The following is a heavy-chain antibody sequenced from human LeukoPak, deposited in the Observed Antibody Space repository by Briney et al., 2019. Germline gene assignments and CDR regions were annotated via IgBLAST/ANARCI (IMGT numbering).Heavy chain of an antibody. Sequence: PSETLSLTCTVSGGSISSYYWSWIRQPPGKGLEWIGYIYYSGSTNYNPSLKSRVTISVDTSKNQFSLKLSSVTAADTAVYYCARLGGYCSGGSCPNWSDPWGQGTLVTVSS. CDR2: IYYSGST. D-gene: IGHD2-15*01. CDR1: GGSISSYY. CDR3: ARLGGYCSGGSCPNWSDP. J-gene: IGHJ5*02. V-gene: IGHV4-59*01.